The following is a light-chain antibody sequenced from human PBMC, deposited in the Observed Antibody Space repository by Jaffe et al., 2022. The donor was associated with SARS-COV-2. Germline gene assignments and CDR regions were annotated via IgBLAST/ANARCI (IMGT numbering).Light chain of an antibody. CDR2: EVS. CDR3: SSYTSSSTNV. CDR1: SSDVGGYNY. Sequence: QSALTQPASVSGSPGQSITISCTGTSSDVGGYNYVSWYQQHPGKAPKLMIYEVSNRPSGVPDRFSGSKSGNTASLTISGLQAEDEADYYCSSYTSSSTNVFGTGTKVTVL. J-gene: IGLJ1*01. V-gene: IGLV2-14*01.